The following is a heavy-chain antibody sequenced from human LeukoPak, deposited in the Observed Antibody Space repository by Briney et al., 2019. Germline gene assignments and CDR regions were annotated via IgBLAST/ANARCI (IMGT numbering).Heavy chain of an antibody. CDR2: INPNSGGT. J-gene: IGHJ3*02. V-gene: IGHV1-2*02. D-gene: IGHD2-21*02. Sequence: GASVKVSCKASGYTFTGYYIHWVRQAPGQGLEWMGWINPNSGGTNYAQKFQGRVTMTRDTSISTAYMELSRLRSDDTAVYYCARDLEGVYGYCGGDCYPSAGAFDIWGQGTMVTVSS. CDR1: GYTFTGYY. CDR3: ARDLEGVYGYCGGDCYPSAGAFDI.